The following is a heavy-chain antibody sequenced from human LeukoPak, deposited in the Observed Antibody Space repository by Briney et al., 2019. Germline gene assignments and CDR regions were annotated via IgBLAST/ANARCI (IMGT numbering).Heavy chain of an antibody. Sequence: GASVKVSCKASGYTFTSYDINWVRQATGQGLEWMGWMNPNSGNTGYAQEFQGRVTMTRNTSISTAYMELSSLRSEDTAVYYCARDSSGWRGFDYWGQGTLVTVSS. J-gene: IGHJ4*02. V-gene: IGHV1-8*01. CDR1: GYTFTSYD. CDR2: MNPNSGNT. CDR3: ARDSSGWRGFDY. D-gene: IGHD6-19*01.